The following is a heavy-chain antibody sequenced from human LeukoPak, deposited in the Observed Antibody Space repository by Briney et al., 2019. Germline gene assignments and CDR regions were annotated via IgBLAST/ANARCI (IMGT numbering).Heavy chain of an antibody. CDR3: ARHAYGDYVYFDY. J-gene: IGHJ4*02. D-gene: IGHD4-17*01. CDR2: IYYSGST. Sequence: PSETLSLTCTVSGGSISSYYWSWIRQPPGKGLEWIGYIYYSGSTNYNPSPKSRVTISVDTSKNQFSLKLSSVTAADTAVYYCARHAYGDYVYFDYWGQGTLVTVSS. V-gene: IGHV4-59*08. CDR1: GGSISSYY.